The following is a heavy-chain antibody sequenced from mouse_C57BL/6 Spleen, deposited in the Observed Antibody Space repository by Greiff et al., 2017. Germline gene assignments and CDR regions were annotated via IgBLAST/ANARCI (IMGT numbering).Heavy chain of an antibody. Sequence: EVQLQQSGPELVKPGASVKISCKASGYTFTDYYMNWVKQSHGKSLEWIGDINPNNGGTSYNQKFTGKAPLTVDKSSSTAYMELRSLTSDDSSVYYCAPTTVVADALDYWGQGTTVTVSS. CDR1: GYTFTDYY. CDR3: APTTVVADALDY. V-gene: IGHV1-26*01. D-gene: IGHD1-1*01. J-gene: IGHJ4*01. CDR2: INPNNGGT.